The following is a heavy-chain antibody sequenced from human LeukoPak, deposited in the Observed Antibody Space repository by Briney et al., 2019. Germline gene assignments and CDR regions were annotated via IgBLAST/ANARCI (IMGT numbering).Heavy chain of an antibody. V-gene: IGHV4-34*01. Sequence: WETLSLTCAVYGGSFSGYYWSWIRQPPGKGLEWIGEINHSGSTNYNPSLKSRVTISVDTSKNQFSLKLSSVTAADTAVYYCARGPTSLITIFGVVSNRHDAFDIWGQGTMVTVSS. CDR1: GGSFSGYY. J-gene: IGHJ3*02. CDR3: ARGPTSLITIFGVVSNRHDAFDI. CDR2: INHSGST. D-gene: IGHD3-3*01.